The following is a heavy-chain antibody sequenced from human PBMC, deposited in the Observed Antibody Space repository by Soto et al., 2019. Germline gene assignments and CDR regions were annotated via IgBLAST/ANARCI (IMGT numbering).Heavy chain of an antibody. CDR3: ARDRLWGTAMVPGYFDR. J-gene: IGHJ2*01. V-gene: IGHV3-30-3*01. D-gene: IGHD5-18*01. CDR2: ISYDGSNK. Sequence: QVQLVESGGGVVQPGRSLRLSCAASGFTFSSYAMHWVRQAPGKGLEWVAVISYDGSNKYYADSVKGRFTISRDNSKQRLYLQMNSVRAEDTAVYYCARDRLWGTAMVPGYFDRWGRGTLVTVSS. CDR1: GFTFSSYA.